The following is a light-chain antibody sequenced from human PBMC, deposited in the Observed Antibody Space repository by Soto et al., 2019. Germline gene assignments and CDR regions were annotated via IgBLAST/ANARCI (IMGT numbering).Light chain of an antibody. J-gene: IGLJ1*01. CDR1: GSDIGAYNY. CDR3: SSFTTNYFYV. CDR2: GVT. V-gene: IGLV2-14*01. Sequence: QSALTQPASVSGSPGQSITISCTGTGSDIGAYNYVSWYQQHPGKAPKLIIHGVTHRPSGVSTRFSASKSAYTASLTISGLQAEDEADYYCSSFTTNYFYVFGPGHKLTV.